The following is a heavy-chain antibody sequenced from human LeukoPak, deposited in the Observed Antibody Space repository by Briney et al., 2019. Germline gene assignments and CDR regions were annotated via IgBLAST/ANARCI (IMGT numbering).Heavy chain of an antibody. CDR1: GFTFNNYW. J-gene: IGHJ6*02. V-gene: IGHV3-74*01. CDR2: IENNGRST. CDR3: AREKVIASQYYYYGMDV. D-gene: IGHD2-21*01. Sequence: GGSLRLSCEASGFTFNNYWMRWVRQAPGKGLVWVSHIENNGRSTNYADSVKGRFTISRDNTRNTLSLEMNNLRAEDTAIYYCAREKVIASQYYYYGMDVWGQGTTVTVSS.